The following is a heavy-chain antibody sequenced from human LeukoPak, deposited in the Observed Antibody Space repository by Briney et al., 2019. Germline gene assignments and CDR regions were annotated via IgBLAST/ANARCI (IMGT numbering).Heavy chain of an antibody. Sequence: GGSLRLSCAATGFTFSGHSMGWVRQAPGRGLEWVSHITSGGTVYYADSVKGRFTISRDNAKNSVYLQMSGLRAEDTAVYYCARGWGRYSGSYRVYYFDYWGQGTLVTVSS. CDR3: ARGWGRYSGSYRVYYFDY. CDR2: ITSGGTV. CDR1: GFTFSGHS. D-gene: IGHD1-26*01. V-gene: IGHV3-48*01. J-gene: IGHJ4*02.